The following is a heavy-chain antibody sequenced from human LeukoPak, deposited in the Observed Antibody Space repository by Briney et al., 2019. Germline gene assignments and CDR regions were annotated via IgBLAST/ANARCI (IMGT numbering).Heavy chain of an antibody. CDR3: ARVDPVLRYFDGQGALYFDY. D-gene: IGHD3-9*01. V-gene: IGHV3-20*04. Sequence: GGSLRVSCAASGFTFDDYGMSWVRQAPGKGLEWVSGINWNGGSTGYADSVKGRFTISRDNAKNSLYLQMNSLRAEDTALYYCARVDPVLRYFDGQGALYFDYWGQGTLVTVSS. CDR1: GFTFDDYG. CDR2: INWNGGST. J-gene: IGHJ4*02.